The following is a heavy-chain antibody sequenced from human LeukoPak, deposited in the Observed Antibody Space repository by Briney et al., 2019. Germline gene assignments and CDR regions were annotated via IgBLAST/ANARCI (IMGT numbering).Heavy chain of an antibody. J-gene: IGHJ6*03. CDR1: GGSISSYY. D-gene: IGHD2-2*01. V-gene: IGHV4-59*01. CDR3: AREGSSTTRYYYYYYMDV. CDR2: IYYSGST. Sequence: SETLSLTCTVSGGSISSYYWSWIRQPPGKGLEWIGYIYYSGSTNYNPSLKSRVTISVDTSKNQFSLKLSSVTAADTAVYYCAREGSSTTRYYYYYYMDVWGKGTTVTVSS.